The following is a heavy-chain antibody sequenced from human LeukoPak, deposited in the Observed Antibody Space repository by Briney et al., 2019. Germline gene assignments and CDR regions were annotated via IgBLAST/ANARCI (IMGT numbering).Heavy chain of an antibody. CDR2: ISSSGSTI. Sequence: PGGSLRLSCAASGFTFSSYEMNWVRQAPGKGLEWVSYISSSGSTIYYADSVKGRSTISRDNAKNSLYLQMNSLRAEDTAVYYCASPWAESGLRRNFDYWGQGTLVTVSS. D-gene: IGHD5-12*01. CDR1: GFTFSSYE. J-gene: IGHJ4*02. CDR3: ASPWAESGLRRNFDY. V-gene: IGHV3-48*03.